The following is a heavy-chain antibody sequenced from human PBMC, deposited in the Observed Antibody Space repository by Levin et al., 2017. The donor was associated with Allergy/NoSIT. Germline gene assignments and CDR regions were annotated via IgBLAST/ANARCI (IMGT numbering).Heavy chain of an antibody. CDR2: INWNRDKI. Sequence: SCAASGFTFGDYAMHWVRQAPGKGLEWVSGINWNRDKIGYADSVRARFTISRDNAKNSLYLQMNSLGPEGTALYYCAKGLNWGSPNTFDYWGQGTLVTVSS. CDR3: AKGLNWGSPNTFDY. CDR1: GFTFGDYA. J-gene: IGHJ4*02. D-gene: IGHD7-27*01. V-gene: IGHV3-9*01.